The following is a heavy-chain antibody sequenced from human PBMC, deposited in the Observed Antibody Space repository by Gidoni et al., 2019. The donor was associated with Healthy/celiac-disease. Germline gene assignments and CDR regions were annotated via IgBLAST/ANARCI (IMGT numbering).Heavy chain of an antibody. CDR2: ISSSSSTI. CDR3: ARDQAIVVVVAAFSTPDDWYFDL. V-gene: IGHV3-48*01. Sequence: EVQLVESGGGLVQPGGSLRLSCAASGFTFSSDSMNWVRQAPGKGLEWVSYISSSSSTIYYADSVKGRFTISRDNAKNSLYLQMNSLRAEDTAVYYCARDQAIVVVVAAFSTPDDWYFDLWGRGTLVTVSS. CDR1: GFTFSSDS. J-gene: IGHJ2*01. D-gene: IGHD2-15*01.